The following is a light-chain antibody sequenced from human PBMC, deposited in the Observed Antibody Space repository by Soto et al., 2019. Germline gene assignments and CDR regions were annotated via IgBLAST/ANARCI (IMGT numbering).Light chain of an antibody. CDR3: QQYNSYPWT. Sequence: DIQMTKSPSTLSASVGDRVTITCRASQSISSWLAWYQQKPGKAPKLLIYDASSLESGVPSRFSGSGSGTEFTLTITSLQPDDFATYYCQQYNSYPWTFGQGTKVEIK. CDR2: DAS. J-gene: IGKJ1*01. V-gene: IGKV1-5*01. CDR1: QSISSW.